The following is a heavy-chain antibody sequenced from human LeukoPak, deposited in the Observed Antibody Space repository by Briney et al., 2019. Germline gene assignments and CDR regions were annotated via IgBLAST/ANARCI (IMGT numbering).Heavy chain of an antibody. V-gene: IGHV3-49*04. CDR1: GFTFGDYG. Sequence: GGSLRLSCTGSGFTFGDYGMSWVRQAPGKGLEWVGFIRSKAYGGTTEYAASVKGRFTISRDDSKSIAYLQMNSLKTEDTAVYYCSNSYCGDDCYSGGYFDYWGQGTLVTVSS. CDR3: SNSYCGDDCYSGGYFDY. CDR2: IRSKAYGGTT. J-gene: IGHJ4*02. D-gene: IGHD2-21*02.